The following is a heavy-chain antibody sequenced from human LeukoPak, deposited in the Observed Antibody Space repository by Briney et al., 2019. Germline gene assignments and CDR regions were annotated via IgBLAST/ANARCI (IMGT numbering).Heavy chain of an antibody. CDR3: ASVSSSWTYYFDY. CDR1: GGTFSSYA. J-gene: IGHJ4*02. Sequence: SVKVSCKASGGTFSSYAISWVRQAPGQGLEWMGGIIPIFGTANYAQKFQGRVTITADESTSTAYMELSSLRSEDTAVYYCASVSSSWTYYFDYWGQGTLVTVSS. CDR2: IIPIFGTA. D-gene: IGHD6-13*01. V-gene: IGHV1-69*13.